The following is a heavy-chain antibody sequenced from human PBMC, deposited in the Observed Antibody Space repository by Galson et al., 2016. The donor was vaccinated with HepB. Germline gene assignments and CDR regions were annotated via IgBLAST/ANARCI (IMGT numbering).Heavy chain of an antibody. CDR2: ISYDGSNK. D-gene: IGHD3-10*01. CDR1: GFLFRSYG. Sequence: SLRLSCAASGFLFRSYGMHWVRQSPGKGLEWVAVISYDGSNKFYADSVKGRFTISRNNSKNTLFMQMNSLGVEDTAVYYCARELQKELVYWFDPWGQGSLVIVSS. V-gene: IGHV3-30*03. CDR3: ARELQKELVYWFDP. J-gene: IGHJ5*02.